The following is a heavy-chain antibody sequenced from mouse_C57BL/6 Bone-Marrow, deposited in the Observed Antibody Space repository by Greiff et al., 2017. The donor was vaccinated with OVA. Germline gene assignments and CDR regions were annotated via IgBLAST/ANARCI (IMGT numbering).Heavy chain of an antibody. Sequence: EVKLQESGPELVKPGASVKISCKASGYSFTGYYMNWVKQSPEKSLEWIGEINPSTGGTTYNQKFKAKATLTVDKSSSTAYMQLKSLTSEDSAVYYCARDYYGSSSAWFAYWGQGTLVTVSA. V-gene: IGHV1-42*01. J-gene: IGHJ3*01. CDR1: GYSFTGYY. CDR3: ARDYYGSSSAWFAY. CDR2: INPSTGGT. D-gene: IGHD1-1*01.